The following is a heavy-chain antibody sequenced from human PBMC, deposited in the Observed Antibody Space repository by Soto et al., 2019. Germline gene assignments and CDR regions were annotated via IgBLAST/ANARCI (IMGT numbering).Heavy chain of an antibody. CDR1: GYSFTSYW. CDR2: IYPGDSDT. CDR3: ARFSGVVKIYYYYYGMDV. J-gene: IGHJ6*02. D-gene: IGHD3-3*01. V-gene: IGHV5-51*01. Sequence: GESLKISCKGSGYSFTSYWIGWVRQMPGKGLEWMGIIYPGDSDTRYSPSFQGQVTISADKSISTAYLQWSSLKASDTAMYYCARFSGVVKIYYYYYGMDVWGQGTTVTVSS.